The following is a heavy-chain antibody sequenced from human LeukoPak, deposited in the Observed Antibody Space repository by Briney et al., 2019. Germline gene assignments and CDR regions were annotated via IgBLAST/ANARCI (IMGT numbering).Heavy chain of an antibody. CDR3: ARDPLTYYYDSSGYSVGAFDI. J-gene: IGHJ3*02. CDR1: GGSISSYY. V-gene: IGHV4-59*12. Sequence: SETLSLTCTVSGGSISSYYWSWIRQPPGKGLEWIGYIYYSGSTNYNPSLKSRVTISVDTSKNQFSLKLSSVTAADTAVYYCARDPLTYYYDSSGYSVGAFDIWGQGTMVTVSS. CDR2: IYYSGST. D-gene: IGHD3-22*01.